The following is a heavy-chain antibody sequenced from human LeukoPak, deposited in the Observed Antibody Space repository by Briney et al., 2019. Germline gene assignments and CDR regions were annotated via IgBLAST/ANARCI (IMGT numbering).Heavy chain of an antibody. J-gene: IGHJ4*02. CDR3: AKESLYDFWSGYYGD. V-gene: IGHV3-23*01. CDR1: GFTFSSYA. CDR2: ISGSGGST. D-gene: IGHD3-3*01. Sequence: GGSRRLSCAASGFTFSSYAMSWVRQAPGKGLEWVSAISGSGGSTYYADSVKGRFTISRDNSKNTLYLQMNSLRAEDTAVYYCAKESLYDFWSGYYGDWGQGTLVTVSS.